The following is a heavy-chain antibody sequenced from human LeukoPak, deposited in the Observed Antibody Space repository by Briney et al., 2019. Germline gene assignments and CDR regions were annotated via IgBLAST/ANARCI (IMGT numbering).Heavy chain of an antibody. CDR2: INPSSGGT. D-gene: IGHD6-13*01. J-gene: IGHJ5*02. V-gene: IGHV1-2*02. CDR1: GYTFTGYY. Sequence: ASVKVSCKPSGYTFTGYYIHWVRQAPGQGLEWMGWINPSSGGTNYPQNFQGRVTMTRDTSLSTAYMEVRRLRSDDTAVYYSARAEQQLFRFDPWGQGTLVTVSS. CDR3: ARAEQQLFRFDP.